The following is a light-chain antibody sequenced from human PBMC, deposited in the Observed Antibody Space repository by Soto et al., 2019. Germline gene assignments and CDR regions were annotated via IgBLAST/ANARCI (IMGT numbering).Light chain of an antibody. CDR1: QSIGSW. Sequence: DIQMTKSPSTLSASVGDRVTITCRASQSIGSWLAWYQQKPGKAPNLLIYKASSLESGVPSRFSGSGSGTEFTVTISSLQPEDFATYYCQQFNSYPWTFGQGTKVDI. CDR3: QQFNSYPWT. V-gene: IGKV1-5*03. J-gene: IGKJ1*01. CDR2: KAS.